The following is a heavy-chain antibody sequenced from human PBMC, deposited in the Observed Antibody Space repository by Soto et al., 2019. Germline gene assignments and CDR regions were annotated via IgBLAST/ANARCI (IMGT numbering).Heavy chain of an antibody. CDR1: GFTFSGSA. CDR3: TRLPEYYYYGMDV. Sequence: EVQLVESGGGLVQPGGSLKLSCAASGFTFSGSAMHWVRQASGKGLEWVGRIRSKANSYATAYAASVKGRFIISRDDSKNTAYLQMNSLKTEDTAVYYCTRLPEYYYYGMDVWGQRTTVTVSS. V-gene: IGHV3-73*01. J-gene: IGHJ6*02. CDR2: IRSKANSYAT.